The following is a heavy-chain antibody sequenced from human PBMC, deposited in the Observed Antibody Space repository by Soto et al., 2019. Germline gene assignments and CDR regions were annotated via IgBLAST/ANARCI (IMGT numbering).Heavy chain of an antibody. J-gene: IGHJ5*02. CDR2: IYNSGIT. CDR3: SRGVTVFGLVSRFWFDP. V-gene: IGHV4-30-4*01. Sequence: SETLSLTCTVSGGSISSGYYSWSWVRQSPGKGLEWIGHIYNSGITYYNPSLKSRVVISIDTSRNQFSLRLNSLTAADRAVYFCSRGVTVFGLVSRFWFDPWGQGTVVTVSS. CDR1: GGSISSGYYS. D-gene: IGHD3-3*01.